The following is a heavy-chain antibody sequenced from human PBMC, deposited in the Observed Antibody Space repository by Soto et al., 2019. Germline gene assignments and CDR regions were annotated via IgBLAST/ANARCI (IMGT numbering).Heavy chain of an antibody. J-gene: IGHJ5*02. V-gene: IGHV1-69*02. CDR1: VGTFTSYT. D-gene: IGHD2-8*01. Sequence: SVHVSCTASVGTFTSYTISWVRQAPGQGLEWMGRIIPILGIANYAQKFQGRVTITADKSTSTAYMELSSLRSEDTAVYYCARARANDDVEWFDPWGQGTLVTVSS. CDR2: IIPILGIA. CDR3: ARARANDDVEWFDP.